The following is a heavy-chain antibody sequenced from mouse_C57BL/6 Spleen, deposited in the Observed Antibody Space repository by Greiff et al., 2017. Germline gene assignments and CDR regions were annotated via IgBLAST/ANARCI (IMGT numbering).Heavy chain of an antibody. CDR2: IHPNSGST. D-gene: IGHD1-1*01. CDR1: GYTFTSYW. CDR3: ARRITTVVANDYAMDY. Sequence: QVQLQQPGAELVKPGASVKLSCKASGYTFTSYWMHWVKQRPGQGLEWIGMIHPNSGSTNYNEKFKSKATLTVDKSSSTAYMQLGSLTSEDSAVYYCARRITTVVANDYAMDYWGQGTSVTVSS. J-gene: IGHJ4*01. V-gene: IGHV1-64*01.